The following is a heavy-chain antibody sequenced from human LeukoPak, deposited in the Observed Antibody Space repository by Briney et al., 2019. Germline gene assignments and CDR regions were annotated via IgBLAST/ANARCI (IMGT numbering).Heavy chain of an antibody. Sequence: GASVKVSCKVSGYTLTELSMHWVRQAPGKGLEWMGGFDPEDGETIYAQKFQGRVTMTEDTSTDTAYMELSSLRSEDTAVYYCATDLASENSPPFYYWGQGTLVTVSS. CDR3: ATDLASENSPPFYY. D-gene: IGHD4-23*01. J-gene: IGHJ4*02. CDR2: FDPEDGET. CDR1: GYTLTELS. V-gene: IGHV1-24*01.